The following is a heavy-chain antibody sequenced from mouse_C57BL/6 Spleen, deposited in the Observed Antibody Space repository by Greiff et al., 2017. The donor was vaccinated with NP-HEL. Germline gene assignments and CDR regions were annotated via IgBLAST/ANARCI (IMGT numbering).Heavy chain of an antibody. CDR1: GYTFTSYG. V-gene: IGHV1-81*01. D-gene: IGHD1-1*01. J-gene: IGHJ2*01. CDR3: ARKGGSSFYYFDY. Sequence: VQLVESGAELARPGASVKLSCKASGYTFTSYGISWVKQRTGQGLEWIGEIYPRSGNTYYNEKFKGKATLTADKSSSTAYMELRSLTSEDSAVYFCARKGGSSFYYFDYWGQGTTLTVSS. CDR2: IYPRSGNT.